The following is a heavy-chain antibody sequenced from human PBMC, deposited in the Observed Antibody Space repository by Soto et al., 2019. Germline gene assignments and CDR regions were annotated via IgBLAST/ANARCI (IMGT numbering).Heavy chain of an antibody. J-gene: IGHJ4*02. CDR3: ERESGYCTNGVCSNFDY. CDR2: INAGNGNT. D-gene: IGHD2-8*01. CDR1: GYTFTSYA. Sequence: ASVKVSCKASGYTFTSYAMHWVRQAPGQRLEWMGWINAGNGNTKYSQKFQGRVTITRDTSASTAYMELGSLRSEDTAVYYCERESGYCTNGVCSNFDYWGQGTLVTVSS. V-gene: IGHV1-3*01.